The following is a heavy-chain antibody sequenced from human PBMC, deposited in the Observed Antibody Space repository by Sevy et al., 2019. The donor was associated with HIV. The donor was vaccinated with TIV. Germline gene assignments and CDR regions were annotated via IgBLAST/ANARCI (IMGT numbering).Heavy chain of an antibody. Sequence: GGSLILSCAASGFTFSSYSMNWVRQAPGKGLEWVSSISSSSSYIYYADSVKGRFTISRDNAKNSLYLQMNSLRAEDTAVYYCVVYYYDSSGYSNAFDIWGQGTMVTVSS. CDR2: ISSSSSYI. D-gene: IGHD3-22*01. CDR1: GFTFSSYS. J-gene: IGHJ3*02. V-gene: IGHV3-21*01. CDR3: VVYYYDSSGYSNAFDI.